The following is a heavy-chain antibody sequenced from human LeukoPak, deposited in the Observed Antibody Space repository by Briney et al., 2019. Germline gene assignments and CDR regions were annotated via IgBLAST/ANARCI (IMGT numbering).Heavy chain of an antibody. V-gene: IGHV4-4*07. J-gene: IGHJ4*02. CDR3: ARHSSSWYFDY. Sequence: SETLSLTCTVSGGSISSYYWTWIRQPAGKGLEWVGRIYTSGSTNYNPSLKSRVTMSLDTSKNQVSLKLSTVTAADTAVYYCARHSSSWYFDYWGQGTLVTVSS. D-gene: IGHD6-13*01. CDR2: IYTSGST. CDR1: GGSISSYY.